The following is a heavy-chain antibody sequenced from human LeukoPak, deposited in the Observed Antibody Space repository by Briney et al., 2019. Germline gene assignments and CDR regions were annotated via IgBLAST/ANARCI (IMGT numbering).Heavy chain of an antibody. Sequence: ETLSLTCAVSGGSISSSYWWSWVRQPPGKGLEWIGEVYHSGSTNYSPSLKSRVTLSVDTSKNQFSLKLSSVTAADTAVYYCARTIAVASTPGYFDYWGQGTLVTVSS. V-gene: IGHV4-4*02. J-gene: IGHJ4*02. CDR1: GGSISSSYW. CDR2: VYHSGST. D-gene: IGHD6-19*01. CDR3: ARTIAVASTPGYFDY.